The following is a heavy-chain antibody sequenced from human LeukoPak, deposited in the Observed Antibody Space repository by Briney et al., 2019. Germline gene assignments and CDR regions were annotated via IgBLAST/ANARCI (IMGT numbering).Heavy chain of an antibody. J-gene: IGHJ6*02. V-gene: IGHV1-18*01. D-gene: IGHD4-17*01. CDR3: AREGEGDYGDYYYYGMDV. CDR2: ISAYNGNT. CDR1: GYTFTSYG. Sequence: ASVKVSCKASGYTFTSYGISWVRQAPGQGLEWMGWISAYNGNTNYAQKLQGRVTMTTDTSTSTAYMELRSLRSDDTAVYYCAREGEGDYGDYYYYGMDVWGQGTTVTVSS.